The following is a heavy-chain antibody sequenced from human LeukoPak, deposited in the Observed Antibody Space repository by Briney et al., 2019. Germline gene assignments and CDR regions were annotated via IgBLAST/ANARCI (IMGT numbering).Heavy chain of an antibody. CDR1: GGSFTTYY. CDR3: ARGTGDGTYYYDSSGYDWFDP. D-gene: IGHD3-22*01. Sequence: SETLSLTCTVSGGSFTTYYWSWIRQPAGRGLEWIGHIDSSGTTNYNPSLKSRVTMSTDPSKNQFSLKLSSVTAADTAVYYCARGTGDGTYYYDSSGYDWFDPWGQGTLVTVSS. CDR2: IDSSGTT. J-gene: IGHJ5*02. V-gene: IGHV4-4*07.